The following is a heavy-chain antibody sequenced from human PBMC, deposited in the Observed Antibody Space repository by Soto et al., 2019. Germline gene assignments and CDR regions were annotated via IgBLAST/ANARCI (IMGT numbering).Heavy chain of an antibody. J-gene: IGHJ6*02. Sequence: QVQLQESGPGLVKPSQTLSLTCTVSGGSISSGGYYWSWIRQHPGKGLEWIGYIYYSGSTYYNPSLTSRVTISVDTSKNQFSLKLSSVTAADTAVYYCARTYCGGDCYSRLYYYYGMDVWGQGTTVTVSS. V-gene: IGHV4-31*03. CDR3: ARTYCGGDCYSRLYYYYGMDV. CDR2: IYYSGST. D-gene: IGHD2-21*02. CDR1: GGSISSGGYY.